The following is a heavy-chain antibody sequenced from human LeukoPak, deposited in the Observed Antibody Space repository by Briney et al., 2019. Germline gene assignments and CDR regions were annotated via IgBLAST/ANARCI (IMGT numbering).Heavy chain of an antibody. CDR1: GYTFTSYD. CDR2: NSAYNGNT. Sequence: ASVKVSCKASGYTFTSYDITWVRQAPGQGLEWMGWNSAYNGNTNYAQKLQGRVTMTTDTSTNTAYMEVRSLRSDDTAVYYCARDERHSPDVWGQGTTVTVSS. J-gene: IGHJ6*02. V-gene: IGHV1-18*01. D-gene: IGHD6-25*01. CDR3: ARDERHSPDV.